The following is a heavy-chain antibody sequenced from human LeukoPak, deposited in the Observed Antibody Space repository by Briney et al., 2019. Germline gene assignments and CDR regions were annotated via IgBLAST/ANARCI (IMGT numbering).Heavy chain of an antibody. V-gene: IGHV4-59*12. J-gene: IGHJ4*02. CDR3: AREDYGGNWYYFDY. Sequence: NPSETLSLTCTVSGGSISSYYWSWIRQPPGKGLEWIGYIYYSGSTNYNPSLKSRVTISVDTSKNQFSLKLSSVTAADTAVYYCAREDYGGNWYYFDYWGQGTLVTVSS. CDR1: GGSISSYY. D-gene: IGHD4-23*01. CDR2: IYYSGST.